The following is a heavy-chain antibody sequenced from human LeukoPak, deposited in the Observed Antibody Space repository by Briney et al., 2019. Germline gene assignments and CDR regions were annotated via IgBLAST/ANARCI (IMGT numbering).Heavy chain of an antibody. D-gene: IGHD3-10*01. V-gene: IGHV4-39*07. CDR1: GGSISSSSYY. CDR2: IYYSGST. J-gene: IGHJ4*02. CDR3: ARCPVWFGETPYFDY. Sequence: SETLSLTCTVSGGSISSSSYYWGWIRQPPGKGLEWIGSIYYSGSTYYNPSLKSRVTISVDTSKNQFSLKLSSVTAADTAVYYCARCPVWFGETPYFDYWGQGTLVTVSS.